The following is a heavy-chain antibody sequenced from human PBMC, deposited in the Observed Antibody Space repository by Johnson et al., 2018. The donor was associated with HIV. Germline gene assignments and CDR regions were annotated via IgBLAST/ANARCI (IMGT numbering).Heavy chain of an antibody. CDR2: INWNGGRT. J-gene: IGHJ3*02. D-gene: IGHD1-26*01. CDR1: GFTFDDYG. Sequence: MQLVESGGGLVQPGRSLRLSCAASGFTFDDYGMSWVRQAPGKGLEWVSGINWNGGRTGYADSVRGRFTISRDNAKNTLYLQMNSLRAEDTAVYYCARDKGGIVGYDAFDIWGQGTMVTVSS. V-gene: IGHV3-20*04. CDR3: ARDKGGIVGYDAFDI.